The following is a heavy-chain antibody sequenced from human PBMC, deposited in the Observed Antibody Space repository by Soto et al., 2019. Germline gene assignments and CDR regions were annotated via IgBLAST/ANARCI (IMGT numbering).Heavy chain of an antibody. CDR1: GGSSRAYH. CDR3: AGGPRYWSFAL. Sequence: SETLSLTCSVYGGSSRAYHWSWIRHSPGEGLEWIGEFSYSGSLNYNPSLKRRVAVSLDTSTDHFSLTMTSVTAADTGVYFCAGGPRYWSFALWGRGTLVTVSS. V-gene: IGHV4-34*01. D-gene: IGHD1-20*01. CDR2: FSYSGSL. J-gene: IGHJ2*01.